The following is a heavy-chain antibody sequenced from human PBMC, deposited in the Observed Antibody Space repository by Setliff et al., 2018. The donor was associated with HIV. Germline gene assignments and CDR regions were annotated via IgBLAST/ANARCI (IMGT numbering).Heavy chain of an antibody. CDR2: IHYTGST. CDR3: ASTYYYDSLHFHH. CDR1: GAPVSSGRYY. Sequence: PSETLSLTCSVSGAPVSSGRYYWGWIRQPPGKGLEWIATIHYTGSTYYNPSLKNRVTISVDTSKNQFSLKLSSVTAADTAVYYCASTYYYDSLHFHHWGQGTMVTVSS. V-gene: IGHV4-39*07. J-gene: IGHJ3*01. D-gene: IGHD3-22*01.